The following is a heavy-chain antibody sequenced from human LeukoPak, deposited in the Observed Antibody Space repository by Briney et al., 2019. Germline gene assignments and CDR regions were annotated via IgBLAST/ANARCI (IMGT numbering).Heavy chain of an antibody. J-gene: IGHJ5*02. Sequence: PSETLSLTCAVYGGSFSGYYWSWIRQPPGKGLEWIGEINHSGSTYYNPSLKSRVTISVDTSKNQFSLKLSSVTAADTAVYYCARDLAYNWFDPWGQGTLVTVSS. CDR3: ARDLAYNWFDP. V-gene: IGHV4-34*01. D-gene: IGHD3-3*02. CDR1: GGSFSGYY. CDR2: INHSGST.